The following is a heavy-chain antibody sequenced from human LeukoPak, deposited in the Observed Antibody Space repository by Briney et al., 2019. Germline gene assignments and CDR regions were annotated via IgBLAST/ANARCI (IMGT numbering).Heavy chain of an antibody. V-gene: IGHV3-23*01. J-gene: IGHJ4*02. Sequence: GGSLRLSCAASRFTFSSYAMSWVRQAPGKGLEWVSAISGSGGGTYYADSVKGRFTTSRDNSKNTLYLQMNSLRAEDTAVYYCAKGIAAAGTGDYWGQGTLVTVSS. CDR3: AKGIAAAGTGDY. CDR2: ISGSGGGT. D-gene: IGHD6-13*01. CDR1: RFTFSSYA.